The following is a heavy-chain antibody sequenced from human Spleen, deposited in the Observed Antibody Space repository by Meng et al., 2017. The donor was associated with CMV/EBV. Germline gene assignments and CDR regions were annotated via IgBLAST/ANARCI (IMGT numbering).Heavy chain of an antibody. CDR3: ARGSASGYDSRSAYYISDYFDS. J-gene: IGHJ4*02. Sequence: ASVKVSCKASGYTFTGYYMHWVRQAPGQGLEWMGWINPNSGDTKYAQKFQDIVTMTRDTSIGTVHMELSRLTSDDTAVYYCARGSASGYDSRSAYYISDYFDSWGQGTLVTVSS. CDR1: GYTFTGYY. D-gene: IGHD3-3*01. V-gene: IGHV1-2*02. CDR2: INPNSGDT.